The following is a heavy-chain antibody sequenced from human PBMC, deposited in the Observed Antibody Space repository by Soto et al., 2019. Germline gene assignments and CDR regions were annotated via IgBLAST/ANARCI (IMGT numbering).Heavy chain of an antibody. J-gene: IGHJ5*02. CDR2: IYYSGST. CDR1: CGSIISYY. Sequence: SETLSLTCTFSCGSIISYYWSWIRQPPGKGLEWIGYIYYSGSTNYNPSLKSRVTISVDTSENQFSLKLSSVTAADTAVYYCARASGTMIVEGGDWFDPWGQGTLVTVSS. V-gene: IGHV4-59*01. CDR3: ARASGTMIVEGGDWFDP. D-gene: IGHD3-22*01.